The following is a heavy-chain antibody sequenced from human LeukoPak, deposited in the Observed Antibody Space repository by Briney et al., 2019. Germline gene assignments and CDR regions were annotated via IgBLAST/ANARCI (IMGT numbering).Heavy chain of an antibody. CDR2: IYYSGST. V-gene: IGHV4-59*01. J-gene: IGHJ5*02. D-gene: IGHD6-13*01. CDR1: GGSISSYY. CDR3: ARDKGIADFDP. Sequence: SETLSLTCTVSGGSISSYYWSWIRQPPGKGLEWIGYIYYSGSTNYNPSLKSRVTISVDTSKNQFSLKLSSVTAADTAVYYCARDKGIADFDPWGQGTLVTVSS.